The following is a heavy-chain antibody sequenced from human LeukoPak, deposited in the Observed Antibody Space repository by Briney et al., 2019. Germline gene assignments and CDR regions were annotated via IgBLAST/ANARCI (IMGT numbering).Heavy chain of an antibody. V-gene: IGHV4-34*01. CDR2: INHSGST. CDR1: GGSISSYY. J-gene: IGHJ5*02. CDR3: ARGLIAAAGIRLGGHRWFDP. D-gene: IGHD6-13*01. Sequence: SETLSLTCTVSGGSISSYYWSWIRQPPGKGLEWIGEINHSGSTNYNPSLKSRVTISVDTSKNQFSLKLSSVTAADTAVYYCARGLIAAAGIRLGGHRWFDPWGQGTLVTVSS.